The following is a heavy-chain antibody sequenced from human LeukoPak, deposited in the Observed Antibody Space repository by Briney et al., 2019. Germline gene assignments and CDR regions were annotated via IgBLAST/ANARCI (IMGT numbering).Heavy chain of an antibody. J-gene: IGHJ4*02. Sequence: ASQTLSLTCTVSGGSIRSGDYYWSWIRQPPGRGLEWLGYIYYSGSTYYNPSLKSPVTISVDTSKNQFSLKLSSVTAADTAVHYCARAEPSSSTTFDYWGQGTLVTVSS. CDR1: GGSIRSGDYY. CDR3: ARAEPSSSTTFDY. CDR2: IYYSGST. V-gene: IGHV4-30-4*08. D-gene: IGHD2-2*01.